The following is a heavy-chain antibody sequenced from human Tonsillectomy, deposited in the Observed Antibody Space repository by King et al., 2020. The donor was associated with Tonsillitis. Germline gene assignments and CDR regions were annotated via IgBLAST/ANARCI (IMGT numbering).Heavy chain of an antibody. CDR2: ISWNSGSI. Sequence: VQLVESGGGLVQPGRSLRLSCAASGFTFDDYAMHWVRQVPGKGLEWVSGISWNSGSIGYADSVKGRFTISRDNAKNSLYLQMNSLRAEDTAMYYCAKAHYSSGWYYYYYGMDVWGQGSTVTVSS. D-gene: IGHD6-19*01. CDR1: GFTFDDYA. V-gene: IGHV3-9*01. J-gene: IGHJ6*02. CDR3: AKAHYSSGWYYYYYGMDV.